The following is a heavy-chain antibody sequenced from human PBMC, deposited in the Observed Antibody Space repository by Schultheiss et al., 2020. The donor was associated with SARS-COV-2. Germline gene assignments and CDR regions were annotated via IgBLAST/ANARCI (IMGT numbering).Heavy chain of an antibody. CDR1: GGTFSSYA. Sequence: SVKVSCKASGGTFSSYAISWVRQAPGQGLEWMGGIIPIFGTANYAQKFQGRVTITADESTSTAYMELSSLRSEDTAVYYCARDRYDFWSGYVSYWYFDLWGRGTLFTVSS. V-gene: IGHV1-69*13. CDR2: IIPIFGTA. CDR3: ARDRYDFWSGYVSYWYFDL. J-gene: IGHJ2*01. D-gene: IGHD3-3*01.